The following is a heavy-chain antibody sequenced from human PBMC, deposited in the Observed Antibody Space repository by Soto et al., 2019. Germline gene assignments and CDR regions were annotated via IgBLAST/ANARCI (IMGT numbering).Heavy chain of an antibody. CDR3: AREGSGRTIFGVVTYNWFDP. Sequence: SETLSLTCTVSGGSISSGDYYWSWIRQPPGKGLEWIGYIYYSGSTYYNPSLKSRVTISVDTSKNQFSLKLSPVTAADTAVYYCAREGSGRTIFGVVTYNWFDPWGQGTLVTVSS. V-gene: IGHV4-30-4*01. CDR2: IYYSGST. D-gene: IGHD3-3*01. CDR1: GGSISSGDYY. J-gene: IGHJ5*02.